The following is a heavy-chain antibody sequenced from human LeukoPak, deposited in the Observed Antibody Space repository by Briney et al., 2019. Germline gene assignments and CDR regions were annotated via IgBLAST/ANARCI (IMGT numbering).Heavy chain of an antibody. Sequence: GGSLRLSCAAYGFTFSDYYMSWIRQAPGKGLEWVSYISSSSSYTNYADPVKGRFTISRDNAKNSLYLQMNSLRAEDTAVYYCAGGGYDILPFYYWGQGTLATVSS. V-gene: IGHV3-11*06. J-gene: IGHJ4*02. CDR1: GFTFSDYY. CDR3: AGGGYDILPFYY. D-gene: IGHD3-9*01. CDR2: ISSSSSYT.